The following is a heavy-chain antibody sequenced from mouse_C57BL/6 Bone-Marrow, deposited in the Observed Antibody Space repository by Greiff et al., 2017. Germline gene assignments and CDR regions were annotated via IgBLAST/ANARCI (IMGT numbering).Heavy chain of an antibody. Sequence: EVQRVESGGGLVKPGGSLKLSCAASGFTFSSYAMSWVRQTPEKRLEWVATISDGGSYTYYPDNVKGRFTISRDNAKNNLYLQMSHLKSEDTAMYYCARDEGFITTSLDYWGQGTTLTVSS. CDR2: ISDGGSYT. CDR1: GFTFSSYA. CDR3: ARDEGFITTSLDY. V-gene: IGHV5-4*01. J-gene: IGHJ2*01. D-gene: IGHD1-1*01.